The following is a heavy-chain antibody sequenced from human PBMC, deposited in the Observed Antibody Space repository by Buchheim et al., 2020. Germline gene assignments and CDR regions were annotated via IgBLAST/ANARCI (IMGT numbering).Heavy chain of an antibody. D-gene: IGHD5-18*01. J-gene: IGHJ4*02. Sequence: EVQLLESGEGLVQPGGSPRLSCAASGFTFSSYAMSWVRQAPGKGLEWVSAISGSGGSTYYADSVKGRFTISRDNSKNTLYLQMNSLRAEDTAVYYCAKDHELYSYGPTGPVLDYWGQGTL. CDR2: ISGSGGST. CDR1: GFTFSSYA. V-gene: IGHV3-23*01. CDR3: AKDHELYSYGPTGPVLDY.